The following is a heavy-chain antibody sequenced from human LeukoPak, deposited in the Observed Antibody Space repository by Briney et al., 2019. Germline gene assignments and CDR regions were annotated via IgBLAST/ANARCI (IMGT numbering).Heavy chain of an antibody. CDR3: AKGARVGWFGELPLFDY. CDR1: GFPFSSYG. Sequence: GGSLRLSCAASGFPFSSYGMHWVRQAPGKGLEWVAVISYDGSNKYYADSVKGRFTISRDNSKNTLYLQMNSLRAEDTAVYYCAKGARVGWFGELPLFDYWGQGTLVTVSS. V-gene: IGHV3-30*18. CDR2: ISYDGSNK. J-gene: IGHJ4*02. D-gene: IGHD3-10*01.